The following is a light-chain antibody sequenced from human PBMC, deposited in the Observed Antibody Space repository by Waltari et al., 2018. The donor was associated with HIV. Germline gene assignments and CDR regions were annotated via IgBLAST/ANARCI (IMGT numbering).Light chain of an antibody. V-gene: IGLV1-44*01. Sequence: QSVLTQPPSASGTPGQRVTLSCSGSSSNIGSTTVTWYQQLPGTAPKLLIYSDNQRPSGVPDRFSGSKSDTSASLAISGLQSEDEADYYCAAWDDSLNGYVFGTGTKVTVL. CDR1: SSNIGSTT. CDR2: SDN. J-gene: IGLJ1*01. CDR3: AAWDDSLNGYV.